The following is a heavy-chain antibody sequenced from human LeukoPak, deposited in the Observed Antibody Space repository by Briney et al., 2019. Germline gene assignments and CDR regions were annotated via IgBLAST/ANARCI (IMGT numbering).Heavy chain of an antibody. CDR3: ARSYSSGWSGIDY. CDR1: GGSISSYY. CDR2: IYYSGST. V-gene: IGHV4-59*01. Sequence: PSETLSLTCTVSGGSISSYYWSWIRQPPGKGLEWIGYIYYSGSTNYNPSLKSRVTISVDTSKNQFSLKLSSETAADTAVYYCARSYSSGWSGIDYWGQGTLVTVSS. J-gene: IGHJ4*02. D-gene: IGHD6-19*01.